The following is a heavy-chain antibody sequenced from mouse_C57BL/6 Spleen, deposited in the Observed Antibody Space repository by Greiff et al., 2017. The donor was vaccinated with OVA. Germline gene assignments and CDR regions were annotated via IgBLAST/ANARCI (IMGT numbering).Heavy chain of an antibody. J-gene: IGHJ2*01. V-gene: IGHV14-2*01. CDR1: GFNIKDYY. D-gene: IGHD3-3*01. CDR3: ARGLYYFDY. Sequence: EVQLQQSGAELVKPGASVKLSCTASGFNIKDYYMHWVKQRTEQGLEWIGRIDPADGDTKYAPKFQGKATITADTSSNTAYLQLSSLTSEDTAVYYFARGLYYFDYWGQGTTLTVAA. CDR2: IDPADGDT.